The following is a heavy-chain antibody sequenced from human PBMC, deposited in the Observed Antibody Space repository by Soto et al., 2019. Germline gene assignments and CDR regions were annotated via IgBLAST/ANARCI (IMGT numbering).Heavy chain of an antibody. CDR3: ARGLFSGTSSPGGWYFFDF. CDR1: GGSFSGYT. D-gene: IGHD3-10*01. CDR2: INAGGSD. J-gene: IGHJ4*02. Sequence: QVQLQQWGAGLLKPSETLSLTCAVHGGSFSGYTWTWIRQSPGKGLEWIGQINAGGSDNYNPSLKSRVTISVGTSNNEFFLDLTSVTAADTDVYYCARGLFSGTSSPGGWYFFDFWGQGTLVTVSS. V-gene: IGHV4-34*02.